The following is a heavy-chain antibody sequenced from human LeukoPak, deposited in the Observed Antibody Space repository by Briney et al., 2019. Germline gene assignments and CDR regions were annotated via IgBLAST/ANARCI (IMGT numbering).Heavy chain of an antibody. Sequence: GASVKVSCKASGYTFSNYYIHWVRQAPGQGLEWMGIIGGSTNYAQKLQGRVTMTTDTSTSTAYMELRSLRSDDTAVYYCARADMYFDYWGQGTLVTVSS. D-gene: IGHD3-9*01. CDR2: IGGST. CDR3: ARADMYFDY. CDR1: GYTFSNYY. V-gene: IGHV1-46*01. J-gene: IGHJ4*02.